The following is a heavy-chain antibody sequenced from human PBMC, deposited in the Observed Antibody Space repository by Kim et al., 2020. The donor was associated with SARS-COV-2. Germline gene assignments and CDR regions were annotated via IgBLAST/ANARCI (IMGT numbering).Heavy chain of an antibody. Sequence: GESLKISCKGSGYSFTSYWIGWVRQMPGKGLEWMGIIYPGDSDTRYSPSFQGQVTISADKSISTAYLQWSSLKASDTAMYYCARRAPDYYDSSGYYYLGWFDPWGQGTLVTVSS. J-gene: IGHJ5*02. CDR1: GYSFTSYW. V-gene: IGHV5-51*01. D-gene: IGHD3-22*01. CDR2: IYPGDSDT. CDR3: ARRAPDYYDSSGYYYLGWFDP.